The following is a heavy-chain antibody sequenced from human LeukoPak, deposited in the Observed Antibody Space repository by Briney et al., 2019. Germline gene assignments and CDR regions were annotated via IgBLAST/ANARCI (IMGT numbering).Heavy chain of an antibody. CDR2: IIPILGIS. J-gene: IGHJ5*02. CDR3: ARVALDSDYYDSSGLSVNWFDP. V-gene: IGHV1-69*04. Sequence: ASVKVPCKASGGTFSSYAISWVRQAPGQGLEWMGRIIPILGISNYAQKFQGRVTITADKSTSTAYMELSSLRSEDTAVYYCARVALDSDYYDSSGLSVNWFDPWGQGTLVTVSS. D-gene: IGHD3-22*01. CDR1: GGTFSSYA.